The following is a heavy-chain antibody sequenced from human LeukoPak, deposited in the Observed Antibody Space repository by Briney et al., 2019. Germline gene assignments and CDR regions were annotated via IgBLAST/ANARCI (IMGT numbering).Heavy chain of an antibody. CDR2: IWYDGSNK. CDR1: GFTFSSYG. Sequence: GGSLRLSCAASGFTFSSYGMHWVRQAPGKGLEWVAVIWYDGSNKYYADSVKGRFTISRDNSKNTLYLQMNSLRAEDTAVYYCARAKFYGAPTGGYFDYWGQGTLVTVSS. D-gene: IGHD4-17*01. CDR3: ARAKFYGAPTGGYFDY. J-gene: IGHJ4*02. V-gene: IGHV3-33*01.